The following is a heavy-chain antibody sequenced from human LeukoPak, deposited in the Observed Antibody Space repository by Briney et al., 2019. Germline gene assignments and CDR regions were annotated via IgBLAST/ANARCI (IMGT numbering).Heavy chain of an antibody. D-gene: IGHD3-10*01. Sequence: GGTLRLSCAASGFTFSSYDMSWVRQAPGKGLEWVSAISSNGGTTYYADSVKGRFTISRDNSKNTLYLQMNSLRAEDTAIYYCAKAGTYYFDYWGQGTLVPVSS. CDR2: ISSNGGTT. CDR1: GFTFSSYD. J-gene: IGHJ4*02. V-gene: IGHV3-23*01. CDR3: AKAGTYYFDY.